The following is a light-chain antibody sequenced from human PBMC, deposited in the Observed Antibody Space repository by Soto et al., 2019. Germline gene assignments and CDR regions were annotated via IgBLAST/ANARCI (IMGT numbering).Light chain of an antibody. J-gene: IGLJ1*01. V-gene: IGLV2-14*01. Sequence: QSVLTQPASVSGSPGQSITISCAGTSSDIGGYNYVSWYQQHPGKAPKVMIYEVSNRPSGVSNRLSGSKSGNKASLTISGLQAEDEADYYCSSYKSSRTLYVFGTGTKVTVL. CDR1: SSDIGGYNY. CDR3: SSYKSSRTLYV. CDR2: EVS.